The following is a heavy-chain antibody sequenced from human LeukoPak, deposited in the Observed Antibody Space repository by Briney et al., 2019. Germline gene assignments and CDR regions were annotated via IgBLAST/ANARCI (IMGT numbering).Heavy chain of an antibody. CDR2: IEAKAHGGTT. D-gene: IGHD3-22*01. CDR3: STDPFYDSAGFAF. V-gene: IGHV3-15*04. Sequence: GGSLRLSCAASGFTFSSYGMSWVRQAPGKGLEWVGRIEAKAHGGTTDYAAPVKGRFTISRDDSKNTLYLLMSSLKTEDTAVYYCSTDPFYDSAGFAFWGQGTLVTVS. CDR1: GFTFSSYG. J-gene: IGHJ4*02.